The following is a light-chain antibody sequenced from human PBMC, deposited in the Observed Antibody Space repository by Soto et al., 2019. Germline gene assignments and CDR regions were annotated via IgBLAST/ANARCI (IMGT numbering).Light chain of an antibody. V-gene: IGKV3-20*01. CDR3: QQYGRSQT. CDR2: NAA. CDR1: QRITTFY. Sequence: EIVLTQSPGTLSLSPGETATLSCRSSQRITTFYLAWYQQKPGQAPRLLIYNAANRATGIPDKFRGGGSGTDFTLTISRLEPEDFAVYYCQQYGRSQTFGQGTKVDIK. J-gene: IGKJ1*01.